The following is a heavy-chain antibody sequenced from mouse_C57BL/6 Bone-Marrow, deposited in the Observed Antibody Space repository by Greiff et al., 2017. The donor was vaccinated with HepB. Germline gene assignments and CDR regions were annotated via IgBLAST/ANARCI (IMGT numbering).Heavy chain of an antibody. CDR2: ISSGSSTI. CDR1: GFTFSDYG. V-gene: IGHV5-17*01. Sequence: EVKLMESGGGLVKPGGSLKLSCAASGFTFSDYGMHWVRQAPEKGLEWVAYISSGSSTIYYADTVKGRVTISRDNAKNTLFLQMTSLRSEDTAMYYCAMKSPARTWFAYWGQGTLVTVSA. J-gene: IGHJ3*01. CDR3: AMKSPARTWFAY.